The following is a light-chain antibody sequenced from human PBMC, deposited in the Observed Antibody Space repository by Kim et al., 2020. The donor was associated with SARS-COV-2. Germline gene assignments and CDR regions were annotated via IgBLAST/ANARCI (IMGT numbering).Light chain of an antibody. Sequence: GQSVTISCTGTSSDVGVYNYVSWYQQHPGKAPKVMIYDATKRPSGVPDRFSGSKSGNTASLTISGLQAEDEADYYCWSYAGNSLYVFGIGTKVTVL. J-gene: IGLJ1*01. CDR1: SSDVGVYNY. CDR2: DAT. V-gene: IGLV2-11*01. CDR3: WSYAGNSLYV.